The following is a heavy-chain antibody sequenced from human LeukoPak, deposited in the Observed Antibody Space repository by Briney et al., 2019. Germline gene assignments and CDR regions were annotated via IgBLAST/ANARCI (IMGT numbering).Heavy chain of an antibody. CDR2: IIPIFGTA. V-gene: IGHV1-69*13. Sequence: SVKVSCKASGGTFSSYAISWVRQAPGQGLEWMGGIIPIFGTANYAQKFQGRVTITADESTSTAYMELSSLRSEDTAVYYCARGFHSNHYYYYMDVWGKGTTVTVSS. J-gene: IGHJ6*03. D-gene: IGHD4-11*01. CDR3: ARGFHSNHYYYYMDV. CDR1: GGTFSSYA.